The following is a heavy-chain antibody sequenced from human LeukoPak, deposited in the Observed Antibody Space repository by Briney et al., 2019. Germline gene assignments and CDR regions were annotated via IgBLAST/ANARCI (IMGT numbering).Heavy chain of an antibody. V-gene: IGHV3-23*01. CDR2: VSGSGGST. CDR3: AKGHQWLVN. CDR1: GFTFSSYA. J-gene: IGHJ4*02. Sequence: GGSLRLSCAASGFTFSSYAMTWVRQAPGKGLEWVSAVSGSGGSTYYADSVKGRFTISRDNSKNTLFLQMNSLRAEDTAVYYCAKGHQWLVNWGQGTLVTVSS. D-gene: IGHD6-19*01.